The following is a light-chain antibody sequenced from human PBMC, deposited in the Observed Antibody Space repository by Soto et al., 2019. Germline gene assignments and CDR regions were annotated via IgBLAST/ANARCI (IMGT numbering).Light chain of an antibody. CDR3: QSYDSSLKV. V-gene: IGLV1-40*01. J-gene: IGLJ1*01. CDR2: GNS. Sequence: QPALTQPPSVSGAPGQRVTISCTGSSSNIGAGYDVHWYQQLPGTAPKLLIYGNSNRPSGVPDRFSGSKSGTSASLAITGLQAEDEADYYCQSYDSSLKVFGTGTKLTVL. CDR1: SSNIGAGYD.